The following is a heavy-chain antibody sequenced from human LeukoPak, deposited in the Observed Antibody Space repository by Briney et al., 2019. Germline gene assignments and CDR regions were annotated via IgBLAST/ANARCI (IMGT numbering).Heavy chain of an antibody. CDR3: ARHDYYGSGSCFH. CDR2: INHSGST. Sequence: SETLSLTCAVYGGSFSGYYWSWIRQPPGKGLEWIGEINHSGSTNYNPSLKSRVTISVDTSKNQFSLKLSSVTAADTAVYYCARHDYYGSGSCFHWGQGTLVTVSS. D-gene: IGHD3-10*01. V-gene: IGHV4-34*01. J-gene: IGHJ4*02. CDR1: GGSFSGYY.